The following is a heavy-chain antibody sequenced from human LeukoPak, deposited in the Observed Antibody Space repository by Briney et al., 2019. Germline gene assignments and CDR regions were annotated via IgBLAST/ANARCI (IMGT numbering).Heavy chain of an antibody. CDR3: ARGDFDWLLYGVGGMDV. J-gene: IGHJ6*02. Sequence: SQTLSLTCTVSGGSISSGDYYWSWIRQPPGKGLEWIGYIYYSGSTYYNPSLKSRVTIPVDTSKNQFSLKLSSVTAADTAVYYCARGDFDWLLYGVGGMDVWGRGTTVTVSS. CDR1: GGSISSGDYY. CDR2: IYYSGST. D-gene: IGHD3-9*01. V-gene: IGHV4-30-4*01.